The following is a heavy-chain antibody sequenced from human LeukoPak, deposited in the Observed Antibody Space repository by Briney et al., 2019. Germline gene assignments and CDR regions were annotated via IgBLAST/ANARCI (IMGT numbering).Heavy chain of an antibody. CDR3: ARGGDYGADFDY. CDR2: IYYSGST. J-gene: IGHJ4*02. Sequence: PSETLSLTCTVSGGSISSYYWSWLRQPPGKGLEWIGYIYYSGSTNYNPSLKSRVTISVDTSKNQFSLKLSSVTAADTAVYYCARGGDYGADFDYWGQGTLVTVSS. V-gene: IGHV4-59*01. CDR1: GGSISSYY. D-gene: IGHD4-17*01.